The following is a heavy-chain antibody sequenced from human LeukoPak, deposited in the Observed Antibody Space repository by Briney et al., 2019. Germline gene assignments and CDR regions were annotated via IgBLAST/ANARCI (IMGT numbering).Heavy chain of an antibody. CDR3: TTGPPLDIVVVPAAIGFDY. V-gene: IGHV3-15*01. D-gene: IGHD2-2*02. CDR2: IKSKTDGGTT. J-gene: IGHJ4*02. CDR1: GFTFSNAW. Sequence: GGSLRLSCAASGFTFSNAWMSWVRQAAGKGLEWVGRIKSKTDGGTTDYAAPVKGRFTISRDDSKNTLYLQMNSLKTEDTAVYYCTTGPPLDIVVVPAAIGFDYWGQGTLVTVSS.